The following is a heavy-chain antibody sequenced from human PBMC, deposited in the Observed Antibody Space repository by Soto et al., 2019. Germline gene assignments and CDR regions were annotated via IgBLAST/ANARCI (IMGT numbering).Heavy chain of an antibody. Sequence: VTLVQFGAEVKKPGASVKVFCKASGYTLTSYGISWVRQGPGQRLGWVGWVRAYNGNTNYSQKLQGRVTMTTDTSTSTAYMELRSLRSDDTAVYYCARVSGTIFGVVIQWAALWGQGTLVTVSS. CDR3: ARVSGTIFGVVIQWAAL. J-gene: IGHJ4*02. CDR2: VRAYNGNT. CDR1: GYTLTSYG. D-gene: IGHD3-3*01. V-gene: IGHV1-18*01.